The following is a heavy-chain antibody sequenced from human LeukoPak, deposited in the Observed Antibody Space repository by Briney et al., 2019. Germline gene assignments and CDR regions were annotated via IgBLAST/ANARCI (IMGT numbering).Heavy chain of an antibody. D-gene: IGHD2-2*01. V-gene: IGHV3-23*01. J-gene: IGHJ6*03. CDR1: GFTFSSYG. Sequence: GGTLRLSCAASGFTFSSYGMSWVRQAPGKGLEWVSAISGSGGSTYYADSVKGRFTISRDNSENTLYLQMNSLRAEDTAVYYCAKDGCSSTSCLPYYYYYYMDVWGKGTTVTISS. CDR2: ISGSGGST. CDR3: AKDGCSSTSCLPYYYYYYMDV.